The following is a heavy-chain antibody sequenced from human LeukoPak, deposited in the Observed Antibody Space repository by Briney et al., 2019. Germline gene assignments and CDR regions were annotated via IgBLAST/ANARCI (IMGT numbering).Heavy chain of an antibody. Sequence: GASVKVSCKASGGTFSSYAISWVRQAPGQGLEWMGGIIPIFGTANYAQKLQGRVTITADESTSTAYMELSSLRSEDTAVYYCANQQSRYDILTGYYRYFDYWGQGTLVTVSS. V-gene: IGHV1-69*01. D-gene: IGHD3-9*01. CDR1: GGTFSSYA. J-gene: IGHJ4*02. CDR3: ANQQSRYDILTGYYRYFDY. CDR2: IIPIFGTA.